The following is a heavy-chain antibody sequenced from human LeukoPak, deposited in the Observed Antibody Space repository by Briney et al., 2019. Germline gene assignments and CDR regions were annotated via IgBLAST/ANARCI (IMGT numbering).Heavy chain of an antibody. J-gene: IGHJ5*02. CDR3: ARAPYDILTGYSLNWFDP. Sequence: GASVKASCKASGYTFTTYAMHWVRQAPGQRPEWMGWINGDNGNTKYSQKFQGRVTITRDTSAYTGYMELRSLSSADTAVYFCARAPYDILTGYSLNWFDPWGQGTLATVSS. V-gene: IGHV1-3*01. CDR1: GYTFTTYA. D-gene: IGHD3-9*01. CDR2: INGDNGNT.